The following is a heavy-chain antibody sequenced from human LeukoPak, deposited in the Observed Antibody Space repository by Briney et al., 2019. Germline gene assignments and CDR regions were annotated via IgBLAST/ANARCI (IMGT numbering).Heavy chain of an antibody. CDR1: GYTFTGYY. CDR2: INPNSGGT. V-gene: IGHV1-2*06. J-gene: IGHJ5*02. CDR3: ARDDDAGWFGELLKYNWFVP. Sequence: ASVKVSCKASGYTFTGYYMHWVRQAPGQGLEWMGRINPNSGGTNYAQKFQGRVTMTRDTSLSTAYMELSRLRSDDTAVYYCARDDDAGWFGELLKYNWFVPWGKGTLVTVSS. D-gene: IGHD3-10*01.